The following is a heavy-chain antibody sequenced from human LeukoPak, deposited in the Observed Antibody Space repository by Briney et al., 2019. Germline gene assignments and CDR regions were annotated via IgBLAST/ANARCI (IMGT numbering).Heavy chain of an antibody. CDR1: RYTFTSYY. V-gene: IGHV1-46*01. D-gene: IGHD6-19*01. J-gene: IGHJ6*03. Sequence: ASVKDSCKQSRYTFTSYYMHWGRQAPGQGLEWMGIINPSGGSTSYAQKFQGRVTMTRDTSTSTVYMELSSLRSEDTAVYYCSRGALGYRSVWYTDLRYMDVWGKGTTVTVSS. CDR2: INPSGGST. CDR3: SRGALGYRSVWYTDLRYMDV.